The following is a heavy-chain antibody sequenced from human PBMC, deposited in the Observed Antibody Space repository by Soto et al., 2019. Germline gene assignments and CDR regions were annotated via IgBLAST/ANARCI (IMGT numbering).Heavy chain of an antibody. J-gene: IGHJ4*02. CDR1: GFTVSSNY. Sequence: EVQLVESGGGLIQPGGSLRLSCAASGFTVSSNYMSWVRQAPGKGLEWVSVIYSGGSTYYADSVKGRFTISRDNSKNTLYLQMNSLRAEDTAVYYCARAVRYGGNPRLGYYFDYWGQGTLVTVSS. CDR2: IYSGGST. V-gene: IGHV3-53*01. D-gene: IGHD2-15*01. CDR3: ARAVRYGGNPRLGYYFDY.